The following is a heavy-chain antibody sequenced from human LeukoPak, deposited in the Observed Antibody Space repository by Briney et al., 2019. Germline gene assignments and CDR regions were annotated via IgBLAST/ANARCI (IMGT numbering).Heavy chain of an antibody. Sequence: ASVKVSCKASGYTFTSYDINWVRQATGQGLEWMGWMNPNSGNTGYAQKFQGRVTMTRNTSISTACMELSSLRSEDTAVYYCAREGDDFWSGYYYADYYYGMDVWGQGTTVTVSS. CDR2: MNPNSGNT. J-gene: IGHJ6*02. D-gene: IGHD3-3*01. CDR1: GYTFTSYD. V-gene: IGHV1-8*01. CDR3: AREGDDFWSGYYYADYYYGMDV.